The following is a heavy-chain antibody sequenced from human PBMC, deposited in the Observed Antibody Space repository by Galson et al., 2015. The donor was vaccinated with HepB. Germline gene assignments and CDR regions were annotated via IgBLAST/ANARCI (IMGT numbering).Heavy chain of an antibody. J-gene: IGHJ4*02. CDR3: ARGAAVAGHFDY. V-gene: IGHV3-33*01. CDR2: IWYDGSNK. CDR1: GFTFSSYG. Sequence: SLRLSCAASGFTFSSYGMHWVRQAPGKGLEWVAVIWYDGSNKYYADSVEGRFTISRDNSKNTLYLQMNSLRAEDTAVYYCARGAAVAGHFDYWGQGTLVTVSS. D-gene: IGHD6-19*01.